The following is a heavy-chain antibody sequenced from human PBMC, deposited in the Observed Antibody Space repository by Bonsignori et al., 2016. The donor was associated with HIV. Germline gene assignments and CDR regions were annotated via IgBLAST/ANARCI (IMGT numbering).Heavy chain of an antibody. V-gene: IGHV4-39*07. CDR2: IYYTGST. CDR3: ARIMSLPAAYIDY. J-gene: IGHJ4*02. D-gene: IGHD2-2*01. CDR1: GGSISSGAYY. Sequence: QLQLQESGPGLVKPSETLSLTCTVSGGSISSGAYYWGWIHQPPGKGLEWIGSIYYTGSTYYNPSLKSRVTIIVDTSQNQFSLKLTSVTAADTALYYCARIMSLPAAYIDYWGQGTXVTVS.